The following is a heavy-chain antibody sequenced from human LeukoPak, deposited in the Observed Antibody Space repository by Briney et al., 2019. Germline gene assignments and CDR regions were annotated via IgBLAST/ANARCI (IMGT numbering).Heavy chain of an antibody. CDR2: IKQDGSEK. CDR1: GFTFSSYW. J-gene: IGHJ4*02. V-gene: IGHV3-7*01. Sequence: GGSLRLSCAASGFTFSSYWMTWVRQAPGKGLEWVANIKQDGSEKYYVDSVKGRFTISRDNAKNSLYLQMNSLRAEDTAVYYCTRDTGCSGGTCYSFYDYWGQGTLVTVSS. D-gene: IGHD2-15*01. CDR3: TRDTGCSGGTCYSFYDY.